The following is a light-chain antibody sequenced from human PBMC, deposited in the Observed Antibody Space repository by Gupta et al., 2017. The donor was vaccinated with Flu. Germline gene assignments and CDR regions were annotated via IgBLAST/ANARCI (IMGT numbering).Light chain of an antibody. CDR2: AAS. CDR3: QQVNSSPIT. CDR1: QGISGY. Sequence: DIQLTQSPSFLSASVGGRVTITCRASQGISGYLAWYQQKPGKAPKLLIYAASTLQSGVPSRFSGSGSGTEFTLTISSLQPEDFATYYCQQVNSSPITFGQGTLLEIK. V-gene: IGKV1-9*01. J-gene: IGKJ5*01.